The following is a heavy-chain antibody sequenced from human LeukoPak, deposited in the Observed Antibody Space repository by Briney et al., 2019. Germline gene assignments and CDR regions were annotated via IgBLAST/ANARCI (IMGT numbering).Heavy chain of an antibody. CDR2: IYTSGST. V-gene: IGHV4-4*07. CDR3: ARDRSTKSIAVAGTIYFQH. Sequence: PSETLSLTCTVSGGSISSYYWSWIRQPAGKGLEWIGRIYTSGSTNYNPSLKSRVTMSVDTSKNQFSLKLSSVTAADTAVYYCARDRSTKSIAVAGTIYFQHWGQGTLVTVSS. J-gene: IGHJ1*01. D-gene: IGHD6-19*01. CDR1: GGSISSYY.